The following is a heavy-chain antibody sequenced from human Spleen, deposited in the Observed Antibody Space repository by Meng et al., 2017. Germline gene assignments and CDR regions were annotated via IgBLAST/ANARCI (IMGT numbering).Heavy chain of an antibody. CDR1: GGSFSTHT. D-gene: IGHD1-14*01. J-gene: IGHJ4*02. CDR3: ARDDNGAPDY. CDR2: MNTKTGNP. Sequence: QVQLVQSGAEVKKPGSSVKVACKTSGGSFSTHTFSWVRQAPGQGLEWMGWMNTKTGNPTYAQGFTGRFVFSLDTSVSTAYLQISSLKAEDTAMYYCARDDNGAPDYWGQGTLVTVSS. V-gene: IGHV7-4-1*02.